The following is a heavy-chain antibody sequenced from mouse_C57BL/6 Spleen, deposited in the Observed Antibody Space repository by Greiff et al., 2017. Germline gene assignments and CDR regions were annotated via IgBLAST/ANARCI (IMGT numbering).Heavy chain of an antibody. CDR2: IYPGDGDT. D-gene: IGHD2-1*01. CDR3: ARADGNYVYFDV. CDR1: GYAFSSSW. Sequence: VQLQQSGPELVKPGASVKISCKASGYAFSSSWMNWVKQRPGKGLEWIGRIYPGDGDTNYNGKFKGKATLTADKSSSTAYMQLSSLTSEDSAVYFCARADGNYVYFDVWGTGTTVTVSS. V-gene: IGHV1-82*01. J-gene: IGHJ1*03.